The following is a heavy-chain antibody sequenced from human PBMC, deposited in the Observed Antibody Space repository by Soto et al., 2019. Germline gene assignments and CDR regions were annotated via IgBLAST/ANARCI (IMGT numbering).Heavy chain of an antibody. D-gene: IGHD3-3*01. CDR3: ARDFAYFDS. V-gene: IGHV4-61*01. CDR2: VYHTGIN. CDR1: GGSFKSGSYS. Sequence: SAALSVTCTVSGGSFKSGSYSWSWIRQPPGKGLEWIGYVYHTGINRYNPSLKSRVSISMDTSKNQFSVNLDSVTAADTAVYFCARDFAYFDSWGQGTLVTVSS. J-gene: IGHJ4*02.